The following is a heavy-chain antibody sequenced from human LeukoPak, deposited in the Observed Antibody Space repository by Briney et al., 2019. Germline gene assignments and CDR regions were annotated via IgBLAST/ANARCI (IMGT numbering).Heavy chain of an antibody. CDR1: GGSFSGYY. CDR2: INHSGST. D-gene: IGHD3-10*01. Sequence: SETLSLTCAVYGGSFSGYYWSWIRQPPGKGLEWIGEINHSGSTNYNPSLKSRVTVSVDTSENRFSLKLSSVTAADTAVYYCARGRGFGYWGQGTLVTVSS. CDR3: ARGRGFGY. V-gene: IGHV4-34*01. J-gene: IGHJ4*02.